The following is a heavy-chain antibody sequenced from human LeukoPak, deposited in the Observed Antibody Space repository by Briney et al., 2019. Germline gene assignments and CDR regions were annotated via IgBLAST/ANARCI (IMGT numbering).Heavy chain of an antibody. J-gene: IGHJ4*02. CDR1: GYTFTNYY. CDR2: INPSGGDT. V-gene: IGHV1-46*01. CDR3: ARNEYGAGSYFVY. D-gene: IGHD3-10*01. Sequence: GASVKVSCKPSGYTFTNYYMNWVRQAPGQGLEWMGMINPSGGDTNYAQMFQGRVTVTKDTSTSTVYMELSGLRSEDTAVYHCARNEYGAGSYFVYWGQGTLVTVSS.